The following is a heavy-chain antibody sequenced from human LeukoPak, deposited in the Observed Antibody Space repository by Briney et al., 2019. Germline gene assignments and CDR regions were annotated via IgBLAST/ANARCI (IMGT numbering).Heavy chain of an antibody. CDR3: TRRVDIAMVDGIDFDY. CDR2: IRSKANSYAT. D-gene: IGHD5-18*01. J-gene: IGHJ4*02. Sequence: GGSLRLSCAASGFTFSGSAMHWVRQASGKGLEWVGRIRSKANSYATAYAASVKGRFTISRDDSKNTAYLQMNSLKTEDTAVYYCTRRVDIAMVDGIDFDYWGQGTLVTVSS. V-gene: IGHV3-73*01. CDR1: GFTFSGSA.